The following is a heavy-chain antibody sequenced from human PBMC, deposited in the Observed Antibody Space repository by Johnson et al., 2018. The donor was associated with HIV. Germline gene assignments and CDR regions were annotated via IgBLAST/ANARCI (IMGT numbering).Heavy chain of an antibody. CDR2: ISSNGGST. J-gene: IGHJ3*02. Sequence: VQLVESGGGLVQPGGSLRLSCAASGFTFSSYAMSWVRQAPGKGLEWVSAISSNGGSTYYANSVKGRFTISRDNSKNTLYLQMGSLRAEDMAVYYCARDEDSNAFDIWGQGTMVTVSS. CDR1: GFTFSSYA. CDR3: ARDEDSNAFDI. D-gene: IGHD2-15*01. V-gene: IGHV3-64*01.